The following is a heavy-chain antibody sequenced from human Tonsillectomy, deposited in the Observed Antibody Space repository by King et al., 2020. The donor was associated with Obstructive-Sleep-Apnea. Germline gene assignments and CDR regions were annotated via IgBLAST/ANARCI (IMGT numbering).Heavy chain of an antibody. Sequence: VQLQESGPGLVKPSETLSLTCTVSGYSISSGYYWGWIRQPPGKGLEWIGTIYHSGSTYYNPSLKSRVTISVHTSTNQFSLKLSSLTAADTAVYYCARDYARGQGTLVTVSS. J-gene: IGHJ4*02. CDR3: ARDYA. D-gene: IGHD2-2*01. V-gene: IGHV4-38-2*02. CDR2: IYHSGST. CDR1: GYSISSGYY.